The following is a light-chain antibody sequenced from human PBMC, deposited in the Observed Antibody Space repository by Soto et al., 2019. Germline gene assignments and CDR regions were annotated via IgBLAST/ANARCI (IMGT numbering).Light chain of an antibody. Sequence: DIQMTQSPSTLSVSVGDRVTISCRASQSVSSWLAWYQQKPGKAPKLLIYNASTMKTGVPSRFSGSGSGTEFTLTISSLQSEDFATYYCQQYNSYSETFGQGTKVEIK. CDR1: QSVSSW. V-gene: IGKV1-5*03. CDR3: QQYNSYSET. CDR2: NAS. J-gene: IGKJ1*01.